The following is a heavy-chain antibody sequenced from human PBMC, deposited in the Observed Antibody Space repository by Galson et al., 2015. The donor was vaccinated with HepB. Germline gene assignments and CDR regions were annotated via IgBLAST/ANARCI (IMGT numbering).Heavy chain of an antibody. J-gene: IGHJ4*02. CDR1: GLTFSDYE. CDR3: ARAYGDYVLYFDY. CDR2: INSDATTR. D-gene: IGHD4-17*01. Sequence: SLRLSCAASGLTFSDYEMNWVRQAPGKGLEWISYINSDATTRYYADSVKGRFAISRDNAKNSLDLQMNSLRAEDTAIYYCARAYGDYVLYFDYWGRGTLVTVSS. V-gene: IGHV3-48*03.